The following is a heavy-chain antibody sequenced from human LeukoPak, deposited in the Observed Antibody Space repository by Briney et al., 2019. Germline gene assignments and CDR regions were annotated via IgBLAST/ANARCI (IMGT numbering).Heavy chain of an antibody. V-gene: IGHV1-24*01. Sequence: ASVKVSCKVSGYTLTELSMHWVRQAPGKGREWMGGFDPEDGETTYAHKFQGRVTMTEDTSTDTAYIELSSMRSEDTAVYYCARDREDIVVVPDAKGGYYYYYYMDVWAKGPRSPSP. CDR1: GYTLTELS. D-gene: IGHD2-2*01. J-gene: IGHJ6*03. CDR3: ARDREDIVVVPDAKGGYYYYYYMDV. CDR2: FDPEDGET.